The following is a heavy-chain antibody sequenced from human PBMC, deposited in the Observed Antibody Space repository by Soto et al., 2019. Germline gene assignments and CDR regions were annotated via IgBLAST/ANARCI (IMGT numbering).Heavy chain of an antibody. CDR3: GRHVKAAGVDYFDY. Sequence: SETLSLTCTVSGGSISSYYWSWIRQPPGKGLEWIGYIYYSGSTNYNPSLKSRGTISVDTSKDQFSLKLSSVTAADTAVYYCGRHVKAAGVDYFDYWGQGTLVTVSS. J-gene: IGHJ4*02. CDR2: IYYSGST. D-gene: IGHD6-13*01. CDR1: GGSISSYY. V-gene: IGHV4-59*08.